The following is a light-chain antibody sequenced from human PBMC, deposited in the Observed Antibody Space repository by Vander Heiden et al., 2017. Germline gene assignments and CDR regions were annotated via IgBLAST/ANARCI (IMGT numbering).Light chain of an antibody. CDR1: SSNIGAGYD. CDR3: QSYDSSLSGSEV. J-gene: IGLJ2*01. CDR2: GNS. Sequence: QSVLTQPPSVSGAPGQRVTISCTGSSSNIGAGYDVHWYQHLPGPAHKLLIYGNSNRPSGVPDRFSGSKSGTSASLAITGLQAEDEADYYCQSYDSSLSGSEVFGGGTKLTVL. V-gene: IGLV1-40*01.